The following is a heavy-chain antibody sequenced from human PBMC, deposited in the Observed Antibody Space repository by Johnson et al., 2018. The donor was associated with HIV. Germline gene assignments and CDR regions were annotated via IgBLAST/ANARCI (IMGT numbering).Heavy chain of an antibody. CDR3: AREKWGAFGVDAFDI. CDR2: ISSSGSTI. J-gene: IGHJ3*02. CDR1: GFTFSSYD. Sequence: VQLVESGGGLVQPGGSLRLSCAASGFTFSSYDMHWVRQAPGKGLEWVSYISSSGSTIYYADSVTGRFPISRDNAKNSLYLQMNSLRAEDTAVYYCAREKWGAFGVDAFDIWGQGTMVTVSS. D-gene: IGHD3-16*01. V-gene: IGHV3-48*04.